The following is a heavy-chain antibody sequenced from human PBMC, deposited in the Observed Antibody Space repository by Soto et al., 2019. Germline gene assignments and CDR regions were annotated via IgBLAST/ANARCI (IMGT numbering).Heavy chain of an antibody. D-gene: IGHD2-15*01. Sequence: LSQTLSLTCVIPGDSVSSNGACWNWIRQSPSRGLQWLGRIYYRSKWFHDYAASVESRMAINPDTSRNQFSLQLNYVTPEDTAVYYCARVHCSAGTCLDGLDFWGQGTTVTVSS. CDR1: GDSVSSNGAC. J-gene: IGHJ6*02. V-gene: IGHV6-1*01. CDR3: ARVHCSAGTCLDGLDF. CDR2: IYYRSKWFH.